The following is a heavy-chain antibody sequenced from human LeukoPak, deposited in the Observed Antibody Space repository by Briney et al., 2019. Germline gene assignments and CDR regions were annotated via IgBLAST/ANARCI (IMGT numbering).Heavy chain of an antibody. V-gene: IGHV4-59*01. J-gene: IGHJ4*02. D-gene: IGHD6-6*01. CDR3: VLYSSSSDY. Sequence: SETLSLTCAVSGGSTSSYYWSWIRQPPGKGLEWIGFIYDSGSTNYNPSLKSRVTISVDTSKNQFSLKLSSVTAADTAMYYCVLYSSSSDYWGQGTLVTVSS. CDR2: IYDSGST. CDR1: GGSTSSYY.